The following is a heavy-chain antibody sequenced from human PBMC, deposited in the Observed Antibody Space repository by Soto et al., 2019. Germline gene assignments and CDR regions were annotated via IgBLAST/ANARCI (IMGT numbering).Heavy chain of an antibody. CDR1: GFTFSSYA. V-gene: IGHV3-30-3*01. J-gene: IGHJ6*02. CDR3: ARARDSSSSGYYYYYGMDV. Sequence: PGGSLRLSCAASGFTFSSYAMHWVRQAPGKGLEWVAVISYDGSNKYYADSVKGRFTISRDNSKNTLYLQMNSLRAEDTAVYYRARARDSSSSGYYYYYGMDVCGQGTTVTVYS. D-gene: IGHD6-6*01. CDR2: ISYDGSNK.